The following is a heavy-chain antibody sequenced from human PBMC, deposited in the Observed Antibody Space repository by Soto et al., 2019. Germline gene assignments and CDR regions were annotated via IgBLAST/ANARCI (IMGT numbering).Heavy chain of an antibody. CDR2: IYYSGST. V-gene: IGHV4-31*03. Sequence: SETLSLTCTVSGGSISSGGYYWSWIRQHPGKGLEWIGYIYYSGSTYYNPSLKSRVTISVDTSKNQFSLKLSSVTAADTAVYYCARDKDYYGSGSYFGNWFDPWGQGTLVTVSS. J-gene: IGHJ5*02. D-gene: IGHD3-10*01. CDR3: ARDKDYYGSGSYFGNWFDP. CDR1: GGSISSGGYY.